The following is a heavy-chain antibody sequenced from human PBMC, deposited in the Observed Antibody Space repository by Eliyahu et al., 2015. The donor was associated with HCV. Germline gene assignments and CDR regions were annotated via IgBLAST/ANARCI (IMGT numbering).Heavy chain of an antibody. V-gene: IGHV3-30*04. CDR3: ARDPEIVATTNYYYYGMDV. Sequence: QVQLVESGGGVVQPGRSXRLSCAASGFXFSXXAMXWVRQAPGKGLEWVAVISYDGSNKYYADSVKGRFTISRDNSKNTLYLQMNSLRAEDTAVYYCARDPEIVATTNYYYYGMDVWGQGTTVTVSS. D-gene: IGHD5-12*01. J-gene: IGHJ6*02. CDR2: ISYDGSNK. CDR1: GFXFSXXA.